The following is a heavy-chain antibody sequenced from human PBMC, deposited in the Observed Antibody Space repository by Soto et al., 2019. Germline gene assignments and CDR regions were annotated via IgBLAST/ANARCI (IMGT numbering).Heavy chain of an antibody. CDR3: TRSIGVWGAY. D-gene: IGHD3-10*01. V-gene: IGHV3-74*01. Sequence: EVQLVESGGGLVQPGGSLRLSCAASGFTFSNFWMHWVRQVPGKGLMWVSRINEDGRIINYADSVKGRFPISRDNARDTLYLEMNSLRGGETAIYYCTRSIGVWGAYWGEGALVTVSS. CDR2: INEDGRII. CDR1: GFTFSNFW. J-gene: IGHJ4*02.